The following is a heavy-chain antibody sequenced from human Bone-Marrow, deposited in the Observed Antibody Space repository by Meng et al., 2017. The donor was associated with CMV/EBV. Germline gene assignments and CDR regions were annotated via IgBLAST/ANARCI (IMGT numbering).Heavy chain of an antibody. D-gene: IGHD3-10*01. CDR2: ISSSGSTI. CDR1: GFTFSDYY. V-gene: IGHV3-11*01. Sequence: GESLKISCAASGFTFSDYYMSWIRQAPGKGLEWVSYISSSGSTIYYADSVKGRFTISRDNAKNSLYLQMNSLRAEDTAVYYCARVPTMVRGVITGGGRHYYGMDVWGQATTVTVSS. J-gene: IGHJ6*02. CDR3: ARVPTMVRGVITGGGRHYYGMDV.